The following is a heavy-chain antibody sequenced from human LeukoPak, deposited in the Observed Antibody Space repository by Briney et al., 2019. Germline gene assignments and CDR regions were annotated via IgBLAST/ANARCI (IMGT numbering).Heavy chain of an antibody. CDR2: IYTSGST. Sequence: PSETLSLTCTVSGGSISSDSYFWSWIRQPAGKGLESIGRIYTSGSTSYNPSLKSRVTISVDTSKNQFSLKLSSVTAADTAVYYCARVLAADFWSGYYGVDWGQGTLVTVSS. CDR1: GGSISSDSYF. J-gene: IGHJ4*02. CDR3: ARVLAADFWSGYYGVD. D-gene: IGHD3-3*01. V-gene: IGHV4-61*02.